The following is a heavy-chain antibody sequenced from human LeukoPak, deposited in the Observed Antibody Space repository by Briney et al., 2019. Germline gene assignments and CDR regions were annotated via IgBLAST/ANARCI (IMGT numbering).Heavy chain of an antibody. J-gene: IGHJ4*02. CDR1: GASISSYY. Sequence: SETLSLTSTVSGASISSYYWSWIRQPPGKGLEWIGSIYYSGTTNYNPSLKSRVTISIDTSKNQFSLELTSVTAADTAVFYCAKGRASHEYWGQGILVTVSS. V-gene: IGHV4-59*01. CDR3: AKGRASHEY. D-gene: IGHD3-16*01. CDR2: IYYSGTT.